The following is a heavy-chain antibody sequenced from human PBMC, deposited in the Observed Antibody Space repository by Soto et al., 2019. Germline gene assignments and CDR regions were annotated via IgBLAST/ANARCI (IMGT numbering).Heavy chain of an antibody. D-gene: IGHD3-3*01. J-gene: IGHJ6*02. CDR2: MNPNSGNT. CDR1: GYTFTSYD. CDR3: AGRITFFGVEPGLDV. V-gene: IGHV1-8*01. Sequence: ASVKVSCKASGYTFTSYDINWVRQATGQGLEWMGWMNPNSGNTGYAQKFQGRVTMTRNTSISTAYMELSSLRSEDTAVYYCAGRITFFGVEPGLDVWGQGTTVTVSS.